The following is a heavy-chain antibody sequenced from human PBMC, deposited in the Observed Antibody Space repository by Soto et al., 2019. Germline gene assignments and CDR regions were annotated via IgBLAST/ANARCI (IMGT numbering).Heavy chain of an antibody. CDR2: VYYSGSA. V-gene: IGHV4-39*01. Sequence: SETLSLTCTASGGCISSSTYYWGWIRQPPGKGLEWIGSVYYSGSAYYNPSRKSRVTISVDTSNNQFSLKLNSVTAAETAVYYCARHQYYYDSSGYTLDYWGQGTMVTVSS. CDR3: ARHQYYYDSSGYTLDY. D-gene: IGHD3-22*01. J-gene: IGHJ4*02. CDR1: GGCISSSTYY.